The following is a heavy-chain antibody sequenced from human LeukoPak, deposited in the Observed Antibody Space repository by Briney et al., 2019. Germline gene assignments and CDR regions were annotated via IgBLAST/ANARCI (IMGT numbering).Heavy chain of an antibody. V-gene: IGHV1-18*01. Sequence: GASVKVSCKASGYTFTSYGISWVRQAPGQGLEWMGWISAYSGNTNYAQKLQGRVTMTTDTSTSTAYMELRSLRSDDTAVYYCARDVVPYCSGGSCYGWFDPWGQGTLVTVSS. J-gene: IGHJ5*02. D-gene: IGHD2-15*01. CDR1: GYTFTSYG. CDR3: ARDVVPYCSGGSCYGWFDP. CDR2: ISAYSGNT.